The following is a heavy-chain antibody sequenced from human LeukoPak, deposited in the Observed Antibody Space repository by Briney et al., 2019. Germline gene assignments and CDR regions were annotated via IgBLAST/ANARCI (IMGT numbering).Heavy chain of an antibody. V-gene: IGHV4-4*07. CDR1: GGSISSYY. CDR3: ARAADYGDSNLDY. Sequence: SETLSLTCTVSGGSISSYYWSWIRQPAGKGLEWIGRIYTSGSTDYNPSLKSRVTISVDTSKNHFSLRLTSVTAADTAVYFCARAADYGDSNLDYWGQGTLVTVSS. CDR2: IYTSGST. D-gene: IGHD4-17*01. J-gene: IGHJ4*02.